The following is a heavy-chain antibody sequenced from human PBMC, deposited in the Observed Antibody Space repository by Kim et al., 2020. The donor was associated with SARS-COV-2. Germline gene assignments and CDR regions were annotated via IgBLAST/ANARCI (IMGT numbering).Heavy chain of an antibody. CDR3: AREGRYYYDSSGYSSY. J-gene: IGHJ4*02. Sequence: SVKSRFTITTDNPKNTLYLQMNSLRDEDTAVYYCAREGRYYYDSSGYSSYWGQGALVTVSS. D-gene: IGHD3-22*01. V-gene: IGHV3-53*01.